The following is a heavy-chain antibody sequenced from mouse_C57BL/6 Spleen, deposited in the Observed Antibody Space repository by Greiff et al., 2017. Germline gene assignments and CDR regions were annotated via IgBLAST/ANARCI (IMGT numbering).Heavy chain of an antibody. CDR2: IYPGSGNT. V-gene: IGHV1-76*01. CDR1: GYTFTDYY. J-gene: IGHJ1*03. CDR3: ARHYDYALWYFDV. Sequence: QVQLQQSGAELVRPGASVKLSCKASGYTFTDYYINWVKQRPGQGLEWIARIYPGSGNTYYNEKFKGKATLTAEKSSSTAYMQLSSLTSEDSAVYFCARHYDYALWYFDVWGTGTTVTVSS. D-gene: IGHD2-4*01.